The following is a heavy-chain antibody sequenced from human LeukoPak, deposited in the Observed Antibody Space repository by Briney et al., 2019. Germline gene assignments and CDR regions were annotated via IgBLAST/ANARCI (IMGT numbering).Heavy chain of an antibody. CDR3: AKEVYDSPSPIDY. J-gene: IGHJ4*02. D-gene: IGHD3-16*01. Sequence: PGGSLRLSCVASGFSFNNYVMHWVRQGPGKGLQWLSFISYDAINKYYSDSVKGRFTISRDNSKNMVYLEINSLRAEDTAVYYCAKEVYDSPSPIDYWGQGTLVTVSS. CDR1: GFSFNNYV. CDR2: ISYDAINK. V-gene: IGHV3-30*18.